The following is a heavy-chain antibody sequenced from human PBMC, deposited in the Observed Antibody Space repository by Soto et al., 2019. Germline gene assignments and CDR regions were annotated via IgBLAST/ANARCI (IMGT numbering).Heavy chain of an antibody. D-gene: IGHD3-3*01. CDR2: ISYDGRNK. J-gene: IGHJ6*02. CDR3: AKDLPRFLGHYYGMDV. Sequence: QVQLVESGGGVVQPGRSLRLSCAASGFTFSSYGMHWVRQAPGKGLEWVAVISYDGRNKNYADSVKGRFTISRDNSKNTLYLQMNSLRAEDTAVYYCAKDLPRFLGHYYGMDVWGQGTTVTVSS. V-gene: IGHV3-30*18. CDR1: GFTFSSYG.